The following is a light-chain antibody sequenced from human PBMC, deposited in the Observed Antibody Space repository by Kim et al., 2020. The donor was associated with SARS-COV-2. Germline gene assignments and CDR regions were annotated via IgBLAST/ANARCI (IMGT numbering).Light chain of an antibody. J-gene: IGKJ4*01. CDR1: QSVSSDN. CDR3: QQYGRSPRVT. V-gene: IGKV3-20*01. CDR2: GAS. Sequence: PGERATLSCRASQSVSSDNLAWYQQKPGQAPRLLIYGASIRATGIPDRFSGSGSGTDFTLTITRLEAEDFAVYYCQQYGRSPRVTFGGGTKVDIK.